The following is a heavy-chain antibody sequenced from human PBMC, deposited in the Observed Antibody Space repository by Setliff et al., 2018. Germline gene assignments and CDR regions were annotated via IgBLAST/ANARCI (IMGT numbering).Heavy chain of an antibody. Sequence: GESLKISCMASGYNFNSFWLGRVRQRPGNGLEWMGIIYPDDSDTTYSPSFQGQVTISVDKSISTAYLEWSSLKASDSAIYYCARPLARGFYYYGLDVWGQGTTVTVSS. V-gene: IGHV5-51*06. J-gene: IGHJ6*02. CDR3: ARPLARGFYYYGLDV. CDR2: IYPDDSDT. CDR1: GYNFNSFW. D-gene: IGHD3-10*01.